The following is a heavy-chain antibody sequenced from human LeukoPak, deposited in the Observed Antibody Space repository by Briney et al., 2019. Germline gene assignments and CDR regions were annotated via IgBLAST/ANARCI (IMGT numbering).Heavy chain of an antibody. J-gene: IGHJ2*01. V-gene: IGHV3-23*01. CDR3: AKMLGFCTSISCYFYFDL. CDR2: ISGGGGTT. Sequence: GGSLRLSCAASGFTFSSYAMSWVRQAPGKGLEWVSTISGGGGTTYYADSVKGRFTISRDNSKDTLYLQMNSLRAEDTAVYYCAKMLGFCTSISCYFYFDLWGRGTLVTVSS. D-gene: IGHD2-2*01. CDR1: GFTFSSYA.